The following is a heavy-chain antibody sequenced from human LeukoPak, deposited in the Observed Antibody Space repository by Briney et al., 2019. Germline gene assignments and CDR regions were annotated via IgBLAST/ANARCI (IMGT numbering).Heavy chain of an antibody. J-gene: IGHJ3*02. Sequence: GSLRLSCAASGFTFSSYWMSWVRQAPGKGLEWVANIKQDGSEKYYVDSVKGRFTISRDNAKNSLYLQMNSLRAEDTAVYYCARDGVFGVVIIPDAFDIWGQGTMVTVSS. D-gene: IGHD3-3*01. CDR1: GFTFSSYW. CDR2: IKQDGSEK. V-gene: IGHV3-7*01. CDR3: ARDGVFGVVIIPDAFDI.